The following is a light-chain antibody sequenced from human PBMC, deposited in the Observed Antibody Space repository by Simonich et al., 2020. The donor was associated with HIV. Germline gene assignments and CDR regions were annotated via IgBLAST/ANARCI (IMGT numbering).Light chain of an antibody. Sequence: DIVMTQSPDSLAVSLGERATINCKSSQSVLYSSNNKNYLAWYQQKPGQPPMLLIYWASTRESGVPYRFSGRGSGTDFTLTISSLQAEDVAVYYCQQYYSVPITFGQGTRLEIK. CDR1: QSVLYSSNNKNY. J-gene: IGKJ5*01. CDR2: WAS. V-gene: IGKV4-1*01. CDR3: QQYYSVPIT.